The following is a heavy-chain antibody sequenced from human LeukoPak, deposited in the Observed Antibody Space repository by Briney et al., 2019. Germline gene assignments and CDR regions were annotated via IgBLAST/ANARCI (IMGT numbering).Heavy chain of an antibody. Sequence: SVKVSCKASGYTFTNFGISWVRQAPGQGLEWMGGFIPIFGTANYAQKFQGRVTITADESTSTAYMELSSLRSEDTAVYYCARSKALRLDDIYYWGQGTLVTVSS. CDR3: ARSKALRLDDIYY. J-gene: IGHJ4*02. D-gene: IGHD3-9*01. CDR2: FIPIFGTA. CDR1: GYTFTNFG. V-gene: IGHV1-69*13.